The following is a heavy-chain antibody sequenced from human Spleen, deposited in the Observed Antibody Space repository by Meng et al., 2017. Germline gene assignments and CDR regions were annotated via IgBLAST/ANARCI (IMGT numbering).Heavy chain of an antibody. Sequence: GGSLRLSCRTSGFTFTSYGMGWVRQAPGKGLEWVSAISGSGGSTYYADSVKGRFTISRDNSKNTLYLQMNSLRAEDTAVYYCAKARDRWGGPFDYWGQGTLVTVSS. V-gene: IGHV3-23*01. CDR3: AKARDRWGGPFDY. CDR2: ISGSGGST. CDR1: GFTFTSYG. D-gene: IGHD3-16*01. J-gene: IGHJ4*02.